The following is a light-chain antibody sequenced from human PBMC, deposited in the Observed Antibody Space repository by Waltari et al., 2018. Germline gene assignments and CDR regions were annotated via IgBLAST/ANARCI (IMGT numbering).Light chain of an antibody. CDR2: GAS. J-gene: IGKJ1*01. Sequence: VMTQSPVTLSVSLGERATLSCRARQGVDSNLAWYQRKPGQPPRLLIFGASTKATGVLARFSGSGSGTEFTLTIDSLQSDDFAVYYCHQYNKWPLWSFGQGTKV. CDR3: HQYNKWPLWS. CDR1: QGVDSN. V-gene: IGKV3-15*01.